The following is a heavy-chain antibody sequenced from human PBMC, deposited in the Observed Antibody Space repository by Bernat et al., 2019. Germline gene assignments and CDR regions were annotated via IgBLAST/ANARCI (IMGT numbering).Heavy chain of an antibody. D-gene: IGHD6-25*01. CDR1: GFTFSSYG. Sequence: VQLVESGGGLVKPGGSLRLSCAASGFTFSSYGMHWARQAPGKGLEWVAGIWYDGSNKNYADSVKGRFTISRDKSKNTLYLQMNSLRAEDTAVYYCAGDGSAGHYGMDVWGQGTTVTVSS. V-gene: IGHV3-33*01. CDR2: IWYDGSNK. CDR3: AGDGSAGHYGMDV. J-gene: IGHJ6*02.